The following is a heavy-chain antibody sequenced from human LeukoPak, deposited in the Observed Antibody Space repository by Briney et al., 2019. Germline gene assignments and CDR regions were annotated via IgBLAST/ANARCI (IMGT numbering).Heavy chain of an antibody. D-gene: IGHD2-8*01. CDR1: GFTFSSYW. Sequence: PGGSLRLSCAASGFTFSSYWMSWVRQVPGKGLEWVANIKQDGSEKYHVDSVKGRFTISRDNAKNSLYLQMNSLRAEDTAVYYCARGDPQYCTNGVCQAAFDYWGQGTLVTVSS. CDR3: ARGDPQYCTNGVCQAAFDY. J-gene: IGHJ4*02. V-gene: IGHV3-7*01. CDR2: IKQDGSEK.